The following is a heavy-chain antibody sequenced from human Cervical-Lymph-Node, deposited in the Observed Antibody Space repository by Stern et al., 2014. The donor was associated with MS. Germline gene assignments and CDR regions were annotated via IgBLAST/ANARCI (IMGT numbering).Heavy chain of an antibody. Sequence: QVQLVQSGSELRKSGASVKVSCKASGYTFTSHSMNWVRQAPGQGLEWMGWIHTNTGNPTYAQGVTGRFVFSLDTSVSTAYLQINSLKPEDTAVYYCARDRAFRFLEWTSGMDVWGQGTTVIVSS. CDR3: ARDRAFRFLEWTSGMDV. CDR2: IHTNTGNP. J-gene: IGHJ6*02. D-gene: IGHD3-3*01. CDR1: GYTFTSHS. V-gene: IGHV7-4-1*02.